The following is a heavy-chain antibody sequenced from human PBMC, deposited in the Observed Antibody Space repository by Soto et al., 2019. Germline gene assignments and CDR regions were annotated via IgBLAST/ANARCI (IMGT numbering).Heavy chain of an antibody. CDR2: IYWDDDK. V-gene: IGHV2-5*02. Sequence: QITLKESGPTLVKPTQTLTLTCTFSGFSLSTSGVGVGWIRQPPGKALEWLALIYWDDDKRYSPSLKSRLTLPKDTSKNQVVLTMTNMDPLDTATYYCAHREPAPGTFDYWGQGTLVTVSS. J-gene: IGHJ4*02. D-gene: IGHD6-13*01. CDR1: GFSLSTSGVG. CDR3: AHREPAPGTFDY.